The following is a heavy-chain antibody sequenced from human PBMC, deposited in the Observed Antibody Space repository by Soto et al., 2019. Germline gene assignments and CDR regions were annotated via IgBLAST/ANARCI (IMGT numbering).Heavy chain of an antibody. D-gene: IGHD3-9*01. CDR3: AKDEDDISPDAFDI. Sequence: GGSLRLSCAASGFTFSSYWMHWVRQAPGKGLVWVSRINSDGSSTNYADSVKGRFTISRDNSKNTLYLQMNSLRAEDTAVYYCAKDEDDISPDAFDIWGQGTMVTVSS. CDR1: GFTFSSYW. V-gene: IGHV3-74*01. J-gene: IGHJ3*02. CDR2: INSDGSST.